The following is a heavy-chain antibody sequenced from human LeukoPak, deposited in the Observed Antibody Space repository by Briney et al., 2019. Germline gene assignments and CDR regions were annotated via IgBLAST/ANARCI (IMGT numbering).Heavy chain of an antibody. CDR1: VGSFSGYY. CDR2: INHSGST. Sequence: SETLSLTCAVYVGSFSGYYWSWIRQPPGKGLEWIGEINHSGSTNYNPSLKSRVSISVVTSKNQFSLRLSSVTAADTAVYYCARQREGYFDLWGRGTRVTVSS. J-gene: IGHJ2*01. V-gene: IGHV4-34*01. CDR3: ARQREGYFDL.